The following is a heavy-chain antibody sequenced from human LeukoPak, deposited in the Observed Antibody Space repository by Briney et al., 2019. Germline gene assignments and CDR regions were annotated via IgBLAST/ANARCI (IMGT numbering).Heavy chain of an antibody. V-gene: IGHV1-2*02. CDR2: INPNSGGT. CDR1: GYTFTGYY. CDR3: ARSDYDSSGYYSRHFDY. D-gene: IGHD3-22*01. J-gene: IGHJ4*02. Sequence: ASVKVSCKASGYTFTGYYMHWVRQAPGQGLEWMGWINPNSGGTNYAQKFQGRVTMTRDTSISTAYMELRSLRSDDTAVYYCARSDYDSSGYYSRHFDYWGRGTLVTVSS.